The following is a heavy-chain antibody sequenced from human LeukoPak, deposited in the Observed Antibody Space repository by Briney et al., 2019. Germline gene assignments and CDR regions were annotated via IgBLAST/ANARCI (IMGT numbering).Heavy chain of an antibody. CDR1: GGTFISYA. V-gene: IGHV1-69*01. CDR3: ATGITIFGVVIGSYDY. Sequence: GSSVKVSCKASGGTFISYAISWVRQAPGQGLEWMGGIIPIFGTANYAQKFQGRVTITADESTSTAYMELSSLGSEDTAVYYCATGITIFGVVIGSYDYWGQGTLVTVSS. D-gene: IGHD3-3*01. CDR2: IIPIFGTA. J-gene: IGHJ4*02.